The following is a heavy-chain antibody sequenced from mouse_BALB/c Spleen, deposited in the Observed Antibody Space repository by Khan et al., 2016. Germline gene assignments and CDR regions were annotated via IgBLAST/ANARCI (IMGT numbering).Heavy chain of an antibody. V-gene: IGHV5-6*01. Sequence: EVELVESGGDLVKPGGSLKLSCAASGFTFSSYGMSWVRQTPDKRLEWVATISSGGSYTYYPDSVKGRFTISRDNAKNTLSLQMSSLKSEDTAMYYCARHVPTTAGEAWFAYWGQGTLVTVSA. CDR1: GFTFSSYG. D-gene: IGHD1-2*01. CDR2: ISSGGSYT. CDR3: ARHVPTTAGEAWFAY. J-gene: IGHJ3*01.